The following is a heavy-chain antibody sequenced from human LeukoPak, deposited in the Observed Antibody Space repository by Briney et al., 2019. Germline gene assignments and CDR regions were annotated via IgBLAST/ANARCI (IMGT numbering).Heavy chain of an antibody. D-gene: IGHD3-16*02. CDR3: AKDSDPLGELSSLFDY. CDR1: GFTFSSYS. Sequence: PGGSLRLSCAASGFTFSSYSMNWVRQAPGKGLEWVSAISGSGGSTYYADSVKGRFTISRDNSKNTLYLQMNSLRAEDTAVYYCAKDSDPLGELSSLFDYWGQGTLVTVSS. CDR2: ISGSGGST. V-gene: IGHV3-23*01. J-gene: IGHJ4*02.